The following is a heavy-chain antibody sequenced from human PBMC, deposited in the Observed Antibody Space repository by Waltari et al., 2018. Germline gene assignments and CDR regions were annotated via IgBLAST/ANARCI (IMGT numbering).Heavy chain of an antibody. Sequence: EVQLVESGGGLVKPGGSLRLSCAASGFTFSIYNMNWVRQAPGKGLEGVASISASSTYIYYADSMNGRFTISRENAKNSLYLQMNSLRAEDTAVYYCASGYSSSSLDYWGQGTLVTVSS. CDR3: ASGYSSSSLDY. D-gene: IGHD6-6*01. CDR2: ISASSTYI. J-gene: IGHJ4*02. V-gene: IGHV3-21*01. CDR1: GFTFSIYN.